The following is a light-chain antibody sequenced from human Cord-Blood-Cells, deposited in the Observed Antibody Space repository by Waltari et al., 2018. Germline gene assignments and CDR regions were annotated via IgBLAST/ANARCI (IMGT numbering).Light chain of an antibody. V-gene: IGLV2-11*01. CDR2: DVS. J-gene: IGLJ1*01. CDR1: SRDVGGYTS. Sequence: QFALTQPPSVSGSPGQSVTISCTGTSRDVGGYTSLPWYQQHPGKAPKLMIYDVSKRPSGVPDRFSGSKSGNTASLTISGLQAEDEADYYCCSYAGSYTFVFGTGTKVTVL. CDR3: CSYAGSYTFV.